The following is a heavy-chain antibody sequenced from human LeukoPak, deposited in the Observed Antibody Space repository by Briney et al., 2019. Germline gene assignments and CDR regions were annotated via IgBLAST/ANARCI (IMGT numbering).Heavy chain of an antibody. CDR3: ARPYCNSISCFHFDS. D-gene: IGHD2-2*01. CDR1: GGSFSGYF. V-gene: IGHV4-34*01. J-gene: IGHJ4*02. Sequence: SETLSPTCAVYGGSFSGYFWSWIRQPPGKGLEWIGEINHSGTANYSPSLKSRVTISVDTSKNQFSLKLSSVTAADTAVYYCARPYCNSISCFHFDSWGQGILVTVSS. CDR2: INHSGTA.